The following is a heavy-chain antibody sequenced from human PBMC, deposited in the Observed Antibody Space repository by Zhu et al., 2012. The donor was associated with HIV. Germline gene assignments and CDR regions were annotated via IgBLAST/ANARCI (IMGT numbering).Heavy chain of an antibody. CDR1: GYSISSAYS. CDR2: IYYTGTT. CDR3: ARDIWFVSYWGSWFDP. Sequence: QVHLQESGPGLVKPSETLSLTCTVSGYSISSAYSWGWIRQLPGMGLEWIGNIYYTGTTYYNPSLKSRVIISADTSKNQFSLQLNSVTAADTAVYYCARDIWFVSYWGSWFDPWGQGIPVTVSS. J-gene: IGHJ5*02. V-gene: IGHV4-38-2*02. D-gene: IGHD3-10*01.